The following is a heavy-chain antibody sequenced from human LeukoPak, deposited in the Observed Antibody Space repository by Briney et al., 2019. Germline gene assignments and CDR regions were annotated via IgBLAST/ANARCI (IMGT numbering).Heavy chain of an antibody. V-gene: IGHV3-30*03. CDR1: GFTFSSYG. J-gene: IGHJ6*02. Sequence: PGGSLRLSCAASGFTFSSYGMHWVRQAPGKGLEWVAVISYDGSNKYYADSVKGRFTISRDNSKNTLYLQMNSLRAEDTAVYYCARGGRPYYYYGMDVWGQGTTVTVSS. CDR2: ISYDGSNK. CDR3: ARGGRPYYYYGMDV.